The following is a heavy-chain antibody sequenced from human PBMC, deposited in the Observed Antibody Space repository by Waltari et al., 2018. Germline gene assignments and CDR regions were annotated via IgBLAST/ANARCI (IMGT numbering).Heavy chain of an antibody. CDR3: ATSGAVTAIQSEYYHYGMVV. J-gene: IGHJ6*04. CDR2: VKPKNGET. CDR1: GYTFTDYY. V-gene: IGHV1-69-2*01. Sequence: EVQLVQSGAEVKKTGATVKISCKVSGYTFTDYYMHWVQQAPGKGLELMGLVKPKNGETIYAENLQGRINITPETNTDTAFLKLRSLSNDDTAVYYCATSGAVTAIQSEYYHYGMVVWLRGSTVTVSS. D-gene: IGHD2-21*02.